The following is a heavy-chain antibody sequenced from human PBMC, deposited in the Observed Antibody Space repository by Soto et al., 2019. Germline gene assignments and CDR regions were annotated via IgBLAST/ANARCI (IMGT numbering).Heavy chain of an antibody. CDR3: AKDVGRDVVSLRTDSILLDY. CDR2: ISYDGSNK. J-gene: IGHJ4*02. D-gene: IGHD5-12*01. V-gene: IGHV3-30*18. CDR1: GFTFSSYG. Sequence: QVQLVESGGGVVQPGRSLRLSCAASGFTFSSYGMHWVRQAPGKGLEWVAVISYDGSNKYYADSVKGRFTISRDNSKNTLYLQMNSLRAEDTAVYYCAKDVGRDVVSLRTDSILLDYWGQGTLVTVSS.